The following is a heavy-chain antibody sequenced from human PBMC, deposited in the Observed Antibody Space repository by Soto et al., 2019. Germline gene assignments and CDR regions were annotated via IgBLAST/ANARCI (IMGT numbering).Heavy chain of an antibody. CDR2: ISAYNGNT. CDR1: GYTFTSYG. Sequence: GASVKVSCKASGYTFTSYGISWVRQAPGQGLEWMGWISAYNGNTNYSQKLQGRVTITTDTSASTAYMELSSLRSEDTAVYYCARANPQQLAPPSSYWGQGTLVTVSS. D-gene: IGHD6-13*01. CDR3: ARANPQQLAPPSSY. J-gene: IGHJ4*02. V-gene: IGHV1-18*01.